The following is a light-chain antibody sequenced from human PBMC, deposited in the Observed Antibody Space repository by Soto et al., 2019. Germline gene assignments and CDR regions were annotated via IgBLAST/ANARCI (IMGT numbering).Light chain of an antibody. J-gene: IGKJ5*01. CDR1: QSVSTY. CDR3: QQRVNWPPIT. CDR2: DAS. V-gene: IGKV3-11*01. Sequence: EVVLTQSPATLSLSPGERATLSCRASQSVSTYLVWYQQKPGQAPRLLIYDASNRATGIPARFSGSGSGTDFTLTIDSLEPEDFAIYFCQQRVNWPPITFGQGTRLEVK.